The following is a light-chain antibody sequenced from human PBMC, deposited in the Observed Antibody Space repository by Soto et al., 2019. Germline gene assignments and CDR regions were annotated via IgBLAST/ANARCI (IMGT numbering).Light chain of an antibody. CDR1: QSVNNNY. CDR2: GSS. CDR3: QQYGSSPPYT. Sequence: EIVLTQSPGTLSLSPGERATLSCRANQSVNNNYFAWYQQKPGQAPRLLIFGSSDRATGIPDRFSGSGSGTDFTLTISRLEPEDFAVYYCQQYGSSPPYTFGQGTKLEIK. V-gene: IGKV3-20*01. J-gene: IGKJ2*01.